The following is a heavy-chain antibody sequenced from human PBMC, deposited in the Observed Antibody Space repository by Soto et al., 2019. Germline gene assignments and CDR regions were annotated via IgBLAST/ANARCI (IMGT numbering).Heavy chain of an antibody. Sequence: QVQLVQSGAEVKKPGSSVKVSCKASGGTFSSYALSWVRQAPGQGLEWMGGIIPIFGTANYAQKFQGRVTITADESTRTAYMELSSLRSEDTAVYYCARKPHTAKEFDYWGQGTLVTVSS. CDR2: IIPIFGTA. V-gene: IGHV1-69*01. CDR1: GGTFSSYA. J-gene: IGHJ4*02. D-gene: IGHD5-18*01. CDR3: ARKPHTAKEFDY.